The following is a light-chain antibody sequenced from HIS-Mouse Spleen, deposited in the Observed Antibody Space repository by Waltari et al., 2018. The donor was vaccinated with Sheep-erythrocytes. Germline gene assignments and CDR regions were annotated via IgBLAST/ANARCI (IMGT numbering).Light chain of an antibody. CDR1: SSDVGGYNY. CDR3: CSYAGSYNHV. Sequence: QSALTQPPSASGSPGQAVTISCTGPSSDVGGYNYVSWSQQHPGKAPKLMIYEVSKRPSGVPDRFSGSKSGNTASLTISGLQAEDEADYYCCSYAGSYNHVFATGTKVTVL. V-gene: IGLV2-8*01. J-gene: IGLJ1*01. CDR2: EVS.